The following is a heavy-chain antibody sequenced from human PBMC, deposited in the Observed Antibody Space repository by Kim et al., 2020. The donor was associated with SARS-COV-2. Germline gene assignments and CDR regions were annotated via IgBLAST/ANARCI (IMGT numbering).Heavy chain of an antibody. CDR1: GGSFNNFY. Sequence: SETLSLTCTVSGGSFNNFYWGWLRQTPGETLEWIGHISHNGATTYNFSLKSRVTILLDTSKNQFSLQLRSLTAEDTAVYFCARDSSPFRWFFWGQGTLVTVSS. D-gene: IGHD3-9*01. J-gene: IGHJ4*02. CDR3: ARDSSPFRWFF. CDR2: ISHNGAT. V-gene: IGHV4-59*01.